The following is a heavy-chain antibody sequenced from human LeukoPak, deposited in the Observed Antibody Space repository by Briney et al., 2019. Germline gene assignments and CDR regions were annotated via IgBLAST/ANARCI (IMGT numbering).Heavy chain of an antibody. D-gene: IGHD5-12*01. CDR1: GGSISSYY. J-gene: IGHJ2*01. CDR3: ASVDYLTDLRHCYFDL. Sequence: PSETLSLTCTVSGGSISSYYWSWIRQPPGKGLEWIGYIYYSGSTNYNPSLKSRVTISVDTSRNQFSLKLSSVTAADTVVYYCASVDYLTDLRHCYFDLWGRGTLVTVSS. V-gene: IGHV4-59*01. CDR2: IYYSGST.